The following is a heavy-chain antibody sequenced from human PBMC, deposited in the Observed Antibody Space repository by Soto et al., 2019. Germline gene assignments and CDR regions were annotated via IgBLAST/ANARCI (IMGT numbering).Heavy chain of an antibody. CDR2: IIPIFGTA. V-gene: IGHV1-69*13. D-gene: IGHD3-10*01. Sequence: VKVSCKASGGTFSSYAISWVRQAPGQGREWMGGIIPIFGTANYAQKFQGRVTITADESTSTAYMELSSLRSEDTAVYYCARGGIGPDYYGSGRTFDYWGQGTMVTVYS. J-gene: IGHJ4*02. CDR3: ARGGIGPDYYGSGRTFDY. CDR1: GGTFSSYA.